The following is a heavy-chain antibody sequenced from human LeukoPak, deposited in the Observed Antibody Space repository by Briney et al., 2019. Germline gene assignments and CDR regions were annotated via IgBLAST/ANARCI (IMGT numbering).Heavy chain of an antibody. V-gene: IGHV3-21*01. CDR2: LSSSSSYM. Sequence: GRSLRLSGAAFGFTFSTYTMNWVREAPGKVLEWVSFLSSSSSYMYYADSVKGRFTISRDNTKKSLYLQMNSLRAEDTAVYYCARDFSGYDYNFDYWGQGTLVTVSS. J-gene: IGHJ4*02. CDR1: GFTFSTYT. CDR3: ARDFSGYDYNFDY. D-gene: IGHD5-12*01.